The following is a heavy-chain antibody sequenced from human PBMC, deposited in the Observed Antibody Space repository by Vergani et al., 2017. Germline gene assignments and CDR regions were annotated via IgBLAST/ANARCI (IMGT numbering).Heavy chain of an antibody. CDR1: GYSFTSYW. Sequence: EVQLVQSGAEVKTPGESLKISCKGSGYSFTSYWIGWVRQMPGKGLEWMGIIYPGDSDTRYSPSFQGQVTISADTSISTAYLQWSSLKASDTAIYYCARKGSDSSSRYNWFDPWGQGTLVTVSS. J-gene: IGHJ5*02. CDR2: IYPGDSDT. D-gene: IGHD6-6*01. V-gene: IGHV5-51*03. CDR3: ARKGSDSSSRYNWFDP.